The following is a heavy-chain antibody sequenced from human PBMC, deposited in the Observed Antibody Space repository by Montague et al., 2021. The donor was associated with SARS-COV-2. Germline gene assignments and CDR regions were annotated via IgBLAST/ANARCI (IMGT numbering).Heavy chain of an antibody. D-gene: IGHD3-22*01. CDR3: ARERGPYYFDSSGYHNAFVI. J-gene: IGHJ3*02. CDR1: GGSIGSYY. Sequence: SETLSLTCTVSGGSIGSYYWSWIRQTAGKGLEWIGRLYTSGSTNXNPSLKSRVTISVDTSKNQFSLELSSVTAADTAVYYCARERGPYYFDSSGYHNAFVIWGQGTMVTVSS. CDR2: LYTSGST. V-gene: IGHV4-4*07.